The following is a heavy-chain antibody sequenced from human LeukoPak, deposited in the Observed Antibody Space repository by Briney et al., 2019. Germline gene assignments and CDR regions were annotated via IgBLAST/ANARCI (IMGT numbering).Heavy chain of an antibody. Sequence: SETLSLNCTVSGGSISSYYWSWIRQPPGKGLEWIGYIYYSGSTNYNPSLKSRVTISVDTSKNQFSLKLSSVTAADTAVYYCAREADTAIYGTDVWGQGTTVTVSS. D-gene: IGHD5-18*01. J-gene: IGHJ6*02. V-gene: IGHV4-59*01. CDR2: IYYSGST. CDR3: AREADTAIYGTDV. CDR1: GGSISSYY.